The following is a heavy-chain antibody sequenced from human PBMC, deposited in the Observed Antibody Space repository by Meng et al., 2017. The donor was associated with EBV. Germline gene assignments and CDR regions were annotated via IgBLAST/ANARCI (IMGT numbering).Heavy chain of an antibody. V-gene: IGHV4-61*01. J-gene: IGHJ5*02. Sequence: QVQLQEPGPGLVKPSETLSLTCTVSGGSVNNESYYWGWIRQPPGKGLEYIGYIYYTGSTNYNSSLKSRVTISLDKSKNQFSLKLTSLTAADTAIYYCARGDYTNYPRWFDPWGQGTLVIVSS. CDR1: GGSVNNESYY. D-gene: IGHD4-11*01. CDR3: ARGDYTNYPRWFDP. CDR2: IYYTGST.